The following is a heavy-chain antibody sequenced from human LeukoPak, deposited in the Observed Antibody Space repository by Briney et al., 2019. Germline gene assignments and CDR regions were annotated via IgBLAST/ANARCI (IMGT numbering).Heavy chain of an antibody. J-gene: IGHJ4*02. CDR3: ASQSAGRLLWFGELFGY. D-gene: IGHD3-10*01. CDR2: IYTSGST. CDR1: GGSISSYY. Sequence: IPSETLSLTCTVSGGSISSYYWSWIRQPAGKGLEWIGRIYTSGSTNYNPSLKSRVTMSVDTSKNQFSLKLSSVTAADTAVYYCASQSAGRLLWFGELFGYWGQGTLVTVSS. V-gene: IGHV4-4*07.